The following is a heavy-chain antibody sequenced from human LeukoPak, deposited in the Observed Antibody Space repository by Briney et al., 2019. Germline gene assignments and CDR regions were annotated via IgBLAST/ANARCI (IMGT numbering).Heavy chain of an antibody. CDR3: AREPVAGPFDH. Sequence: SETLSLTCTVSGGSISSGGYYWSWIRQPPGKGLEWIGYIYHSGSTYYNPSLKSRVTISVDRSKNQFSLKLSSVTAADTAVYYCAREPVAGPFDHWGQGTLVTVSS. CDR1: GGSISSGGYY. CDR2: IYHSGST. J-gene: IGHJ4*02. V-gene: IGHV4-30-2*01. D-gene: IGHD6-19*01.